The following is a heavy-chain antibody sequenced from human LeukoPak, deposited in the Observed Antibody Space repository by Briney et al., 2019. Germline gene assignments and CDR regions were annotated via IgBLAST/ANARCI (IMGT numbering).Heavy chain of an antibody. CDR1: GGSISSGGYY. V-gene: IGHV4-30-2*01. CDR3: ARDPYYDFWSGPRGIDY. CDR2: IYHSGST. J-gene: IGHJ4*02. D-gene: IGHD3-3*01. Sequence: PSETLSLTCTVSGGSISSGGYYWSWIRQPPGKGLEWIGYIYHSGSTYYNPSLKSRVTISVDRSKNQFSLKLSSVTAADTAVYYCARDPYYDFWSGPRGIDYWGQGTLVTVSS.